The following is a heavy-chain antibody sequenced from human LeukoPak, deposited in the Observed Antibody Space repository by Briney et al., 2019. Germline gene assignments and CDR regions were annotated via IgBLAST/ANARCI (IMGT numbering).Heavy chain of an antibody. CDR1: GFTFSSYA. J-gene: IGHJ4*02. Sequence: GGSLRLSGAASGFTFSSYAMTWVRQAPGKGLEWVSGISASGGTYYADSVKGRFTLSRDNSKNTLHLQMNSLRAEDTAIYYCAKGGASSGGYDCWGQGTLVTVSS. V-gene: IGHV3-23*01. D-gene: IGHD2-15*01. CDR2: ISASGGT. CDR3: AKGGASSGGYDC.